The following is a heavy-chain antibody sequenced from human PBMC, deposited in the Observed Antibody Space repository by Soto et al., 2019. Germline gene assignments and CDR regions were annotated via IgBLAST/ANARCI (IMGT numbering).Heavy chain of an antibody. J-gene: IGHJ6*02. D-gene: IGHD3-10*01. Sequence: QVQLVQSGAEVKKPESSVKVSCKACGGTFSSYAIRWVRQAPGQGLEWMGGIIPIFGTANYAQKFQGRVTITADESTSTAYMELSSLRSEDTAVYYCARAMVDFYYYGMDVWGQGTTVTVSS. CDR1: GGTFSSYA. CDR2: IIPIFGTA. V-gene: IGHV1-69*12. CDR3: ARAMVDFYYYGMDV.